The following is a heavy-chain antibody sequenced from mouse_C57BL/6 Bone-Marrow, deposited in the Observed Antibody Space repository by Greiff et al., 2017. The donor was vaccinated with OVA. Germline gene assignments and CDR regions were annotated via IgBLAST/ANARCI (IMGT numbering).Heavy chain of an antibody. CDR3: TTLPLYYGSPYWYFDV. V-gene: IGHV14-4*01. D-gene: IGHD1-1*01. CDR1: GFNIKDDY. J-gene: IGHJ1*03. Sequence: VQLQQSGAELVRPGASVKLSCTASGFNIKDDYMHWVKQRPEQGLEWIGWIDPENGDTEYASKFKGKATITADTYSNKAYMQCSSLTSQDTAVYYCTTLPLYYGSPYWYFDVWGTGTTVTVSS. CDR2: IDPENGDT.